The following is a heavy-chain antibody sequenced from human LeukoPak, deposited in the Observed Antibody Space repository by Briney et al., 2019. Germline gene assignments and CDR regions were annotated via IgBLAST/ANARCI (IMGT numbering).Heavy chain of an antibody. Sequence: GGSLRLSCAASGFTLSXXXXXXXXXXPRKGLEWVASINRDGGEKHYVDSVEGRFTISRDNAKNSLYLQMNSLKAEDTAVYFCTRNEIWGQGTLVTVSS. CDR2: INRDGGEK. CDR1: GFTLSXXX. J-gene: IGHJ4*02. V-gene: IGHV3-7*01. CDR3: TRNEI.